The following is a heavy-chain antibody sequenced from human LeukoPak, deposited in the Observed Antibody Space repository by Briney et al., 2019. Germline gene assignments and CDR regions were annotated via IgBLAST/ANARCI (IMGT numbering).Heavy chain of an antibody. CDR1: GYTFTSYY. CDR2: INPSGGST. D-gene: IGHD3-22*01. CDR3: ARALYYYDSSGSLDY. V-gene: IGHV1-46*01. Sequence: ASVKVSCTASGYTFTSYYMHRVRQAPGQGLEWMGIINPSGGSTSYAQKFQGRVTMTRDTSTSTVYMELSSLRSEDTAVYYCARALYYYDSSGSLDYWGQGTLVTVSS. J-gene: IGHJ4*02.